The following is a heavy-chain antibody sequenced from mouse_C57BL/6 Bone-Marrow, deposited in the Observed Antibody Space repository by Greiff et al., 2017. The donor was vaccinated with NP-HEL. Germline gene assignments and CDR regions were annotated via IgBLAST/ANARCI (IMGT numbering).Heavy chain of an antibody. CDR2: ISSGGSYT. J-gene: IGHJ4*01. D-gene: IGHD2-10*02. Sequence: EVQVVESGGDLVKPGGSLKLSCAASGFTFSSYGMSWVRQTPDKRLEWVATISSGGSYTYYPDRVKGRFTISRDNAKNTLYLQMSSLKSEDTAMYYCASTYGNSFFYAMDYWGQGTSVTVSS. CDR3: ASTYGNSFFYAMDY. CDR1: GFTFSSYG. V-gene: IGHV5-6*01.